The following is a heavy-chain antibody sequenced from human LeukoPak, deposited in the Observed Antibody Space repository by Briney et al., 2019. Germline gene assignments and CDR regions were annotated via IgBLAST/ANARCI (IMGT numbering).Heavy chain of an antibody. D-gene: IGHD5-12*01. CDR2: IRHDGSNK. Sequence: GGSLRLSCAASGFTFRSYGMHWVRQAPGKGLEWVAFIRHDGSNKNYADSVKGRFTISRDNSKNTLYLQMNSLRGEDTALYYCAKDLRYATDYWGQGTLVTVSS. J-gene: IGHJ4*02. V-gene: IGHV3-30*02. CDR3: AKDLRYATDY. CDR1: GFTFRSYG.